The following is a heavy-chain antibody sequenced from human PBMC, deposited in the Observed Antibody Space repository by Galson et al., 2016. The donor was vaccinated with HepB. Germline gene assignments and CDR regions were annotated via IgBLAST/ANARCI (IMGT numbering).Heavy chain of an antibody. D-gene: IGHD5-24*01. CDR2: IYYNGRT. CDR3: ARATYTFYFDS. CDR1: SYSLSSGYY. V-gene: IGHV4-38-2*01. J-gene: IGHJ4*02. Sequence: SETLSLTCDVSSYSLSSGYYWGWIRQRPGKGLEWIGTIYYNGRTYYSPSLKSRVTISLDTSKNQFSLKVTSVTAADTAVYYCARATYTFYFDSWGQGTLVAVPA.